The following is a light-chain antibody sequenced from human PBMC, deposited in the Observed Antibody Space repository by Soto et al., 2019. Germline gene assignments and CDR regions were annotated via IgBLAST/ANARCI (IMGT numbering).Light chain of an antibody. J-gene: IGKJ1*01. CDR2: GAS. Sequence: DIQMTQSPSTLSASVGDRVTISCRSSQSIISWLGWYQQKPGKAPKLLIYGASTYATSIPARFSGSESATVFTLTISSLLPEDFAVYYCQQDCNLPPTFGQGPRWIS. CDR1: QSIISW. V-gene: IGKV1-5*01. CDR3: QQDCNLPPT.